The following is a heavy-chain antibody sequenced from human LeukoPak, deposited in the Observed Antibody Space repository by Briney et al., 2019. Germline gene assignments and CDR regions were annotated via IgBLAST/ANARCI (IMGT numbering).Heavy chain of an antibody. Sequence: SVKVSCKASGGTFSSYAISWVRQAPGRGLEWMGGIIPIFGTANYAQKFQGRVTITADESTSTAYMELSSLRSEDTAVYYCALEYGIVVVPAAAPFGWGQGTLVTVSS. J-gene: IGHJ4*02. CDR1: GGTFSSYA. V-gene: IGHV1-69*13. CDR2: IIPIFGTA. D-gene: IGHD2-2*01. CDR3: ALEYGIVVVPAAAPFG.